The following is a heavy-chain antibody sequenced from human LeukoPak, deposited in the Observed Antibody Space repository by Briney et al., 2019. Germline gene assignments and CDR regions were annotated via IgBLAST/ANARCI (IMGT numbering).Heavy chain of an antibody. J-gene: IGHJ4*02. D-gene: IGHD3-16*01. CDR3: ARDNDSRDPPHFDY. CDR2: ISGYNGQT. V-gene: IGHV1-18*01. Sequence: VASVRVSCKTSGYIFTSYAITWVRQAPGQGLEWMGWISGYNGQTNYAQRFQGRVTMTTDTSRSTAYMELSSLRSEDTAAYYCARDNDSRDPPHFDYWGQGTLVTVSS. CDR1: GYIFTSYA.